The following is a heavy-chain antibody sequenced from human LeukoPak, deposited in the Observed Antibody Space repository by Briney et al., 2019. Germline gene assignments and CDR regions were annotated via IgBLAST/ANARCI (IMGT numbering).Heavy chain of an antibody. V-gene: IGHV4-59*12. Sequence: SETLSLTCTVSGGSISSYYWSWIRQPPGRGLEWIGYIYYSGSTNYNPSLKSRVTISVDTSKNQFSLKLSSVTAADTAVYYCASRTKYYYDSSGYYQPPDAFDIWGQGTMVTVSS. CDR2: IYYSGST. D-gene: IGHD3-22*01. CDR1: GGSISSYY. J-gene: IGHJ3*02. CDR3: ASRTKYYYDSSGYYQPPDAFDI.